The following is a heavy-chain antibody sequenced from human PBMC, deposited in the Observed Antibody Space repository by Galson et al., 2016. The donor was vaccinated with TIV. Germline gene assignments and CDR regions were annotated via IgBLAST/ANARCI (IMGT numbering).Heavy chain of an antibody. CDR3: ARDGFDY. V-gene: IGHV3-30*04. CDR2: LPYNEGDN. CDR1: GFSFRSYS. Sequence: SLRLSCAASGFSFRSYSMHWVRQTPGKGLGWVAVLPYNEGDNYYADSVKGRFTISRDNSKNTLYLQMNTLRPEDTAMYYCARDGFDYWGQGTLVTASS. J-gene: IGHJ4*02.